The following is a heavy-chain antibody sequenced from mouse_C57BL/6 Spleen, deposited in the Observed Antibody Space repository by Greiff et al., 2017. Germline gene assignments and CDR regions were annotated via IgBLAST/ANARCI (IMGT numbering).Heavy chain of an antibody. CDR2: IDPSDSET. CDR3: ARSEGYGNYEGAMDY. D-gene: IGHD2-10*02. CDR1: GYTFTSYW. Sequence: QVQLQQPGAELVRPGSSVKLSCKASGYTFTSYWMHWVKQRPIQGLEWIGNIDPSDSETHYNQKFKDKATLTVDKSSSTAYMQLSSLTSEDSAVYYCARSEGYGNYEGAMDYWGQGTSVTVSS. J-gene: IGHJ4*01. V-gene: IGHV1-52*01.